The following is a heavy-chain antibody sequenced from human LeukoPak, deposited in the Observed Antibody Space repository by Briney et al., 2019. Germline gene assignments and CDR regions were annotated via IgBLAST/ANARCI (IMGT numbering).Heavy chain of an antibody. D-gene: IGHD2-2*01. CDR3: ARSLYCSSTSCYGGSGSYFDY. V-gene: IGHV1-69*05. CDR1: GGTFSSYA. Sequence: SVKVSCKASGGTFSSYAISWVRQAPGQGLEWMGGIIPIFGTANYAQKFQGRVTITTDESTSTAYMELSSLRSEDTAVYFCARSLYCSSTSCYGGSGSYFDYWGQGILVTVSS. J-gene: IGHJ4*02. CDR2: IIPIFGTA.